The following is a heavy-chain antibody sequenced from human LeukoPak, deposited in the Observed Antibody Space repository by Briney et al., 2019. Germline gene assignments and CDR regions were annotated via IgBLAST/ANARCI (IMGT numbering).Heavy chain of an antibody. Sequence: SETLSLTCTVSGGAISSSSYYWGWIRQPPGKGLEWIGSIYYSGSTYYNPSLKSRVTISVDTSKNQFSLKLSYVTAADPAVYYCARSDILTHGEKYYFDYWGQGTLVIVSS. J-gene: IGHJ4*02. D-gene: IGHD3-9*01. CDR3: ARSDILTHGEKYYFDY. V-gene: IGHV4-39*01. CDR2: IYYSGST. CDR1: GGAISSSSYY.